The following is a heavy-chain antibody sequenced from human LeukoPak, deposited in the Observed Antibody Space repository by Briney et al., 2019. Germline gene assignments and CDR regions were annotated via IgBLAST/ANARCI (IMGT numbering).Heavy chain of an antibody. CDR2: ISNSGTTI. Sequence: PGGSLRLSCAASGFTFSNYEMNWVRQAPGKGLEWVSYISNSGTTIYYTDSVKGRFTISKDNAQNSLYLQINSLSAEDTAVYYCPRAVAGTPIDYWGQGTLVTVSS. V-gene: IGHV3-48*03. J-gene: IGHJ4*02. D-gene: IGHD6-19*01. CDR1: GFTFSNYE. CDR3: PRAVAGTPIDY.